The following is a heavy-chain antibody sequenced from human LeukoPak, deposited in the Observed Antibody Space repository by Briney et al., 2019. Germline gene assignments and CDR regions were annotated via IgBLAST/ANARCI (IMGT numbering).Heavy chain of an antibody. Sequence: GGSLRLSCVASEFTRKYVSWVRQAPGKGLEWVANIKQDGSDKNYVDSVKGRFTISRDNTKNSVYLEMNSLKVEDTAVYYCAREFSWSGRDIWGQGTLVTVSS. CDR1: EFTRKY. CDR2: IKQDGSDK. CDR3: AREFSWSGRDI. V-gene: IGHV3-7*05. J-gene: IGHJ1*01. D-gene: IGHD1-14*01.